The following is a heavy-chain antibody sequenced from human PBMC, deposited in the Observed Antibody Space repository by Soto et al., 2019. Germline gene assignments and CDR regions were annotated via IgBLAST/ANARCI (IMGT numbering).Heavy chain of an antibody. V-gene: IGHV3-23*01. J-gene: IGHJ6*02. Sequence: EVQLLESGGGLVQPGGSLRLSCAASGFTFSNYAMSWVRQAPGKGLEWVSSTSSSGGTIYYADSVKGRFTISRDNSKNTLYLQVNSLRAEDTAIYFCAKDQVAARRYYYYGMDVWGQGTTVTVSS. CDR3: AKDQVAARRYYYYGMDV. D-gene: IGHD6-6*01. CDR2: TSSSGGTI. CDR1: GFTFSNYA.